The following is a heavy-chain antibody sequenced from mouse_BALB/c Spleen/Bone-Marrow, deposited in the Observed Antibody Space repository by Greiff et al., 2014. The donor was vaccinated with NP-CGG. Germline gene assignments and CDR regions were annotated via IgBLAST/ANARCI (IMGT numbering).Heavy chain of an antibody. CDR2: ISYSGST. V-gene: IGHV3-8*02. D-gene: IGHD3-2*01. J-gene: IGHJ2*01. Sequence: VQLQQSGPSLVKPSQTLSLTCSVTGDSITSGYWNWIRKSPGNKLEYMGYISYSGSTYYNPSLKSRISITRDTSKNQYYLQLNSVTTEDTATYYCARRQLGLQYYFDYWGQGTTLTVSS. CDR1: GDSITSGY. CDR3: ARRQLGLQYYFDY.